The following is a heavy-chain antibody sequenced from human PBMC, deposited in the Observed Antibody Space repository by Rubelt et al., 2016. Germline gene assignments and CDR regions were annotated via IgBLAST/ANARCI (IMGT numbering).Heavy chain of an antibody. CDR3: ARRYPYYYYAMDV. D-gene: IGHD2-15*01. V-gene: IGHV3-74*01. CDR1: GFTFSSYW. CDR2: INSDGSST. Sequence: EVQVVESGGGLVQPGGSLRLSCVVSGFTFSSYWMHWVRQVPGKGLVWVSRINSDGSSTNYADSVQGRFTISRDNAKNTLYLQMNSLRAEDTAVYFCARRYPYYYYAMDVWGQGTTVTVSS. J-gene: IGHJ6*02.